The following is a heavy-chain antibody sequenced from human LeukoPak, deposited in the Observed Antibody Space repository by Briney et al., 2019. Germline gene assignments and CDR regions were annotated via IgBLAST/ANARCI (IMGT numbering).Heavy chain of an antibody. CDR3: ATYMLRDNWNVHTFDS. V-gene: IGHV1-69*16. J-gene: IGHJ4*02. CDR1: GGTFITYT. CDR2: IIPILGIA. Sequence: ASVKVSCKASGGTFITYTINWVRRAPGQGLEWMGGIIPILGIANYAQKFQGRVTVTTDDSTSTASMELSSLRSEDTAVYYCATYMLRDNWNVHTFDSWGQGTLVTVSS. D-gene: IGHD1-1*01.